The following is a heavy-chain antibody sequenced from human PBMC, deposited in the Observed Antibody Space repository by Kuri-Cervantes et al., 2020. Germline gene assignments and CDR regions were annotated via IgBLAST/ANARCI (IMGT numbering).Heavy chain of an antibody. V-gene: IGHV4-31*03. CDR1: GGSISSGGYY. J-gene: IGHJ5*02. D-gene: IGHD1-26*01. CDR3: ARGPVRGRWLDP. Sequence: LRLSCTVSGGSISSGGYYWSWIRQHPGKGQEWIGYIYYSGSTYYNPSLKSRVTISVDTSKNQFSLKLSSVTAADTAVYYCARGPVRGRWLDPWGQGTLVTVSS. CDR2: IYYSGST.